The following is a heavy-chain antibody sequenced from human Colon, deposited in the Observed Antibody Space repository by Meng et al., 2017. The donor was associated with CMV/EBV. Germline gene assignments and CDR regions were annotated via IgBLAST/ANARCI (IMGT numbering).Heavy chain of an antibody. CDR3: AKGCTTFCYYIDY. V-gene: IGHV3-33*06. D-gene: IGHD2/OR15-2a*01. CDR2: ISSDGSNE. Sequence: GESLEISCAASGFIFSNYGMHWVRQAPGKGLEWVAIISSDGSNEHYADSVKGRFAISRDNSKNTLYLQLNSLRAEDTAVYYCAKGCTTFCYYIDYWGRGTLVTVSS. J-gene: IGHJ4*02. CDR1: GFIFSNYG.